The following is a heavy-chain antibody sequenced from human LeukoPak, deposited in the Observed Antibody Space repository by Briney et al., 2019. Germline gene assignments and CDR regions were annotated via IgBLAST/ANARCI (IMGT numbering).Heavy chain of an antibody. J-gene: IGHJ5*02. V-gene: IGHV4-34*01. CDR3: ARALRGDYVLT. CDR1: GGSFSGYY. D-gene: IGHD4-17*01. CDR2: INHSGST. Sequence: SETQSLTCVVYGGSFSGYYWSWIRQPPGKGLEWIGEINHSGSTNYNPSLKSRVTISVDTSKNQFSLKLSSVTAADTAVYYCARALRGDYVLTWGQGTLVTVSS.